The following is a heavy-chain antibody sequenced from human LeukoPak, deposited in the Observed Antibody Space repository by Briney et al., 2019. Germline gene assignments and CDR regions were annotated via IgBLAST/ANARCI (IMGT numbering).Heavy chain of an antibody. CDR1: GSSISNYY. CDR3: ARHEGLARPFDY. Sequence: PSETLSFTCSVSGSSISNYYWSWIRQSPGKGLEWIGYIYSTGSTDYNPSLKSRVTISVETSKNQFSLRLSSVTAADTAVYFCARHEGLARPFDYWGQGTLVPVSS. D-gene: IGHD6-19*01. J-gene: IGHJ4*02. V-gene: IGHV4-59*08. CDR2: IYSTGST.